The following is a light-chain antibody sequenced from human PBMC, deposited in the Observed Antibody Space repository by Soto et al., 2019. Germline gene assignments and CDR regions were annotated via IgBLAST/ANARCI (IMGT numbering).Light chain of an antibody. V-gene: IGKV3-15*01. J-gene: IGKJ1*01. Sequence: LSQSPATLSVSPGERVSLSCRASQNIHNHMSWFLQKPGQTPRLLIYDAIIRATGIPARFSGSGSGTEFTLTISSLQSEDFAVYYCQQYTNWPRTFGQGTKV. CDR3: QQYTNWPRT. CDR2: DAI. CDR1: QNIHNH.